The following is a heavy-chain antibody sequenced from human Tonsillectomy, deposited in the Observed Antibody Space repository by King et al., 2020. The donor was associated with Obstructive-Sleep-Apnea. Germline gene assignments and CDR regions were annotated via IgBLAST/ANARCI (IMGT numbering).Heavy chain of an antibody. CDR2: IYYSGST. CDR3: ASVNLLYSGWTPFDY. CDR1: GGFISTYY. D-gene: IGHD6-19*01. J-gene: IGHJ4*02. Sequence: QLQESGPGLVKPSETLSLTCTVSGGFISTYYWSWIRQPPGKGLEWVGYIYYSGSTNYNPSLKSRVTISVDTSKNQFSLKLSSVTAADTAVYYCASVNLLYSGWTPFDYWGQGTLVTVSS. V-gene: IGHV4-59*01.